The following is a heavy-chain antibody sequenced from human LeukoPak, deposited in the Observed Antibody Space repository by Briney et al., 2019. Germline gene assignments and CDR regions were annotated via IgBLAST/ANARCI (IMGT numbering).Heavy chain of an antibody. Sequence: GASVKVSCKPSGYTFTDYYIHWVRQAPGQGPEWMGWINPNSGGTNYAQKFQGRVTMTRDTSISTAYMELSRLRSDDTAVYYCARAGIVVVPAADAFDIWGQGTMVTVSS. J-gene: IGHJ3*02. D-gene: IGHD2-2*01. CDR1: GYTFTDYY. V-gene: IGHV1-2*02. CDR2: INPNSGGT. CDR3: ARAGIVVVPAADAFDI.